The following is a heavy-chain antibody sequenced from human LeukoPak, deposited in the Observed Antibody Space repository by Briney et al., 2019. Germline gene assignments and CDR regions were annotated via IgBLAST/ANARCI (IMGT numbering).Heavy chain of an antibody. J-gene: IGHJ4*02. Sequence: ASVKVSCKASGYTFTSYDINWVRQAPGQGLEWMGWINPNSGGTNYAQKFQGRVTMTRDTSISTAYMELSRLRSDDTAVYYCARDGWQQLVQFDYWGQGTLVTVSS. CDR1: GYTFTSYD. V-gene: IGHV1-2*02. CDR2: INPNSGGT. D-gene: IGHD6-13*01. CDR3: ARDGWQQLVQFDY.